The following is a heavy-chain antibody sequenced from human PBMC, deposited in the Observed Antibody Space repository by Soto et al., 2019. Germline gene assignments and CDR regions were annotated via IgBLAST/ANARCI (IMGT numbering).Heavy chain of an antibody. D-gene: IGHD3-9*01. J-gene: IGHJ4*02. CDR3: ARRESFDWLQKYYFDY. CDR1: GGSISSSSYY. CDR2: IYYSGST. Sequence: QLQLQESGPGLVKPSETLSLTCTVSGGSISSSSYYWGWIRQPPGKGLEWIGSIYYSGSTYYNPSPKSRVTISVDTSKNQFSLKLSSVTAADTAVYYCARRESFDWLQKYYFDYWSQGTLVTVSS. V-gene: IGHV4-39*01.